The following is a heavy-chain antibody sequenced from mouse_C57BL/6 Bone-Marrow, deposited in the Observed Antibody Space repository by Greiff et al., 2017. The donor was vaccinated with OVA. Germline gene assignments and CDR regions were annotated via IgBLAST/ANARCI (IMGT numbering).Heavy chain of an antibody. CDR2: FTMYSDAT. V-gene: IGHV1-49*01. D-gene: IGHD1-1*01. Sequence: VVESGAELVRPGSSVKLSCKDSYFAFMASAMHWVKQRPGHGLEWIGSFTMYSDATEYSENFKGKATLTANTSSSTAYMELSSLTSEDSAVYYCARGGYGSDDAMDYWGQGTSVTVSS. CDR1: YFAFMASA. J-gene: IGHJ4*01. CDR3: ARGGYGSDDAMDY.